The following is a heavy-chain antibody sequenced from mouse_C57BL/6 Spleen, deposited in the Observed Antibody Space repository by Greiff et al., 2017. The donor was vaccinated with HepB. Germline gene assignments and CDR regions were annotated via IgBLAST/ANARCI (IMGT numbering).Heavy chain of an antibody. Sequence: EVMLVESGGGLVKPGGSLKLSCAASGFTFSDYGMHWVRQAPEKGLEWVAYISSGSSTIYYADTVKGRFTISRDNAKNTLFLQMTSLRSEDTAMYYCARQGTAPYYFDYWGQGTTLTVSS. CDR1: GFTFSDYG. J-gene: IGHJ2*01. CDR2: ISSGSSTI. D-gene: IGHD3-3*01. CDR3: ARQGTAPYYFDY. V-gene: IGHV5-17*01.